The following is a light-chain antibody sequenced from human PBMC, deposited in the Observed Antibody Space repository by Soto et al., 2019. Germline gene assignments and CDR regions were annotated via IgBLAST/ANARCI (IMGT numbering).Light chain of an antibody. Sequence: QSVLTQPPSVSGAPGQRVTISCTGSSSNIGAGIDVHWYQQLGGTAPKLLIRGNSYRPSGFSDRFSGSKSGTSASLAITRLHAEEEADYYCQSYDSSLSGSVFGGGTQLTVL. V-gene: IGLV1-40*01. CDR1: SSNIGAGID. J-gene: IGLJ7*01. CDR3: QSYDSSLSGSV. CDR2: GNS.